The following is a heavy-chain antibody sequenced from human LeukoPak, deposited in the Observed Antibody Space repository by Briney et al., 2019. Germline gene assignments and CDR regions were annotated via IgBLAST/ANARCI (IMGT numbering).Heavy chain of an antibody. D-gene: IGHD3-10*01. CDR1: GFTFSGYG. Sequence: GRSLRLSCAASGFTFSGYGMHWVRQAPGKGLEWVAVIWYDGSNKYYADSVKGRFTISRDNSKNTLYLQMNSLRAEDTAVYYCAKTRTRYGPGGHDAFDIWGQGTMVTVSS. CDR2: IWYDGSNK. CDR3: AKTRTRYGPGGHDAFDI. V-gene: IGHV3-33*06. J-gene: IGHJ3*02.